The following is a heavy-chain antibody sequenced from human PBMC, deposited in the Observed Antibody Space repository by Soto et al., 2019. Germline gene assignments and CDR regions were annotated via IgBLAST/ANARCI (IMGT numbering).Heavy chain of an antibody. CDR2: VTGYNGNT. CDR1: GYTFSSFG. V-gene: IGHV1-18*04. CDR3: ARAPPFDY. J-gene: IGHJ4*02. Sequence: QGQLVQSGPEVKKTGASVRVSCVASGYTFSSFGIAWVRQAPGQGPEWMGWVTGYNGNTKYAQKFQDRVTMTTDTSTNTAYTELRGLTSDDTAVYFCARAPPFDYWGQGTLITVSS.